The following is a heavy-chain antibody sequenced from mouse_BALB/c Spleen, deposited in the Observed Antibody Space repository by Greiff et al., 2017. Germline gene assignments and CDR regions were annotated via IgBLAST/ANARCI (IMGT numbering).Heavy chain of an antibody. Sequence: VQRVESGAELARPGASVKLSCKASGYTFTSYWMQWVKQRPGQGLEWIGAIYPGDGDTRYTQKFKGKATLTADKSSSTAYMQLSSLASEDSAVYYCARGDYGLDYWGQGTTLTVSS. CDR1: GYTFTSYW. V-gene: IGHV1-87*01. J-gene: IGHJ2*01. CDR3: ARGDYGLDY. CDR2: IYPGDGDT. D-gene: IGHD1-2*01.